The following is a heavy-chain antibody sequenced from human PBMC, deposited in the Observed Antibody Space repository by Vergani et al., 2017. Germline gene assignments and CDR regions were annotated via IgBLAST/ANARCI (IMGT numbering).Heavy chain of an antibody. V-gene: IGHV3-33*01. CDR2: TWYDGNNK. CDR3: ARHLRSFYYRFDP. J-gene: IGHJ5*02. Sequence: QVQLVESGGGVVQPGRSLRLSCAASGFTFNQYGMHWVRQAPGKGLEWVAVTWYDGNNKQYADSVKGRFTISRDNSKSTMYLQMNSLRDADKGVYYCARHLRSFYYRFDPWGQGTPVTVSS. D-gene: IGHD3-22*01. CDR1: GFTFNQYG.